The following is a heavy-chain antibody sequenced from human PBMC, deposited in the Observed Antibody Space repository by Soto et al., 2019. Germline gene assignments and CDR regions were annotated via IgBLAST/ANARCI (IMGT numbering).Heavy chain of an antibody. CDR2: ISSSSDFI. CDR3: ARGANGIDRLDH. J-gene: IGHJ5*02. D-gene: IGHD5-12*01. Sequence: EVHLVESGGGLVQAGGSLRLSCVVSGFTFRSYEMHWVRQAPGKGLEWLSYISSSSDFIYYSESVKGRFTISRDNANNSLYLQMNGLRAADTAIYYCARGANGIDRLDHWGQGAPVTVSS. CDR1: GFTFRSYE. V-gene: IGHV3-48*03.